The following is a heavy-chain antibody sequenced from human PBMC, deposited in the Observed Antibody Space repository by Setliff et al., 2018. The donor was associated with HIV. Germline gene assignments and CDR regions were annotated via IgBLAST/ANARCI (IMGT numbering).Heavy chain of an antibody. CDR2: ISYDGSNK. V-gene: IGHV3-30*18. D-gene: IGHD7-27*01. J-gene: IGHJ6*03. CDR3: AKDRSNWGSSTGYYYYYMDV. CDR1: GFTFDDYG. Sequence: SQTLSCAASGFTFDDYGMTWVRQAPGKGLEWVAVISYDGSNKYYAVSVKGRFTISRDNSKNTVYLQMNSLRTEDTAVYFCAKDRSNWGSSTGYYYYYMDVWGKGTTVTVSS.